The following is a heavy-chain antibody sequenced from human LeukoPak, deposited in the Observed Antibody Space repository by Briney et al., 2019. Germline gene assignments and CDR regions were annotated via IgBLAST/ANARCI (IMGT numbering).Heavy chain of an antibody. V-gene: IGHV3-48*04. D-gene: IGHD6-13*01. CDR3: AREVAATAGGLHLDH. Sequence: GGSLRLSCAASGYTFSSYSMNWVRQAPGKGLEWVSYISSSSSTIYYADSVKGRFTISRDNAKNSLFLQMNSLRAEDTAVYYCAREVAATAGGLHLDHWGQGTLVTVSS. J-gene: IGHJ4*02. CDR2: ISSSSSTI. CDR1: GYTFSSYS.